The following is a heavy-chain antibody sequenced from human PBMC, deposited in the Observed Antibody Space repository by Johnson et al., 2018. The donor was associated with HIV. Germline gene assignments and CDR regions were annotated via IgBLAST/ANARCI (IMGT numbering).Heavy chain of an antibody. J-gene: IGHJ3*02. CDR3: ARVGTSSSYFRDAFDI. V-gene: IGHV3-13*01. CDR1: GFTVSSNY. Sequence: VQLVESGGGLVQPGGSLRLSCAASGFTVSSNYMSWVRQAPGKGLEWVSAIGTAGDTYYPGSVKGRFTISRENAQNSLYLHMNNLRVGDTAVYYCARVGTSSSYFRDAFDIWGQGTMVTVST. D-gene: IGHD1-14*01. CDR2: IGTAGDT.